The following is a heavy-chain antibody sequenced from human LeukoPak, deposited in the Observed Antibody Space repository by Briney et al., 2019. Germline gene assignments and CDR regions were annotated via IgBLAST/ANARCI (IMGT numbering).Heavy chain of an antibody. CDR1: GFTVSTYY. D-gene: IGHD2-2*01. CDR3: ARGLGYCTSTTCLLPFDY. V-gene: IGHV3-53*03. CDR2: IYSGGST. Sequence: PGRSLRLSCAASGFTVSTYYITSVRQPPGKGLEFVSSIYSGGSTYYAVSVRGRFTVSRYNSKNTLYLQMNSLSAEDTAMYYCARGLGYCTSTTCLLPFDYWGQGTLVTVSS. J-gene: IGHJ4*02.